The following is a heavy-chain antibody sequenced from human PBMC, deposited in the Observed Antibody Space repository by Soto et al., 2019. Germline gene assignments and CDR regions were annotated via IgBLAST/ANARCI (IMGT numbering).Heavy chain of an antibody. Sequence: GGSLRLSCAASGFTFSSYAMSWVRQAPGKGLEWVSAISGSGGSTYYADSVKGRFTISRDNSKNTLYLQMNSLRAEDTAVYYCAKDYVDIVATILDYWGQGTLVTVSS. V-gene: IGHV3-23*01. CDR3: AKDYVDIVATILDY. D-gene: IGHD5-12*01. J-gene: IGHJ4*02. CDR2: ISGSGGST. CDR1: GFTFSSYA.